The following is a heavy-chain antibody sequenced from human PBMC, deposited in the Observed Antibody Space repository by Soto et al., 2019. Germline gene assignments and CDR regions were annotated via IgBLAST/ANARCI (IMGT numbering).Heavy chain of an antibody. CDR1: EFTFSKYW. D-gene: IGHD3-16*01. V-gene: IGHV3-7*01. Sequence: EVQLVESGGGLVQPGGSLRLSCAASEFTFSKYWMTWVRQSPGKGLEWVANINQDGSERYYVDSVRGRFTISRNNAKNSLYLQKNSLRAEDTAVYYSVCGGNYFGYWGQGTLVTVSP. CDR3: VCGGNYFGY. J-gene: IGHJ4*02. CDR2: INQDGSER.